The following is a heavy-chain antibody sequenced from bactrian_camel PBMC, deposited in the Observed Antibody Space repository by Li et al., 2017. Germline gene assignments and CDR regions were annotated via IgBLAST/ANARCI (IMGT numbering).Heavy chain of an antibody. CDR1: AYTYNSNC. CDR3: APEQRDYDVDFGY. Sequence: QLVEFGGGSVQAGGSLRISCAGSAYTYNSNCKGWFRRTPGKEREPVAGVHLLPGGLPQYADSVKGRFTISSDNPKNTLYLQMTSLQTEDTAVYYCAPEQRDYDVDFGYWGQGTQVTVS. D-gene: IGHD4*01. V-gene: IGHV3S28*01. J-gene: IGHJ6*01. CDR2: VHLLPGGLP.